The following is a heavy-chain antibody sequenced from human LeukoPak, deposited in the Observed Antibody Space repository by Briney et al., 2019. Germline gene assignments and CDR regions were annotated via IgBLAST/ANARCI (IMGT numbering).Heavy chain of an antibody. CDR1: GGSFSGYY. V-gene: IGHV4-34*01. Sequence: SETLSLTCAVYGGSFSGYYWSWIRQPPGKGLEWIGEINHSGSTNYNPSLKSRVTIPVDTSKNQFSLKLSSVTAADTAVYYCARASSGSHDAFDIWGQGTMVTVSS. D-gene: IGHD1-26*01. CDR2: INHSGST. CDR3: ARASSGSHDAFDI. J-gene: IGHJ3*02.